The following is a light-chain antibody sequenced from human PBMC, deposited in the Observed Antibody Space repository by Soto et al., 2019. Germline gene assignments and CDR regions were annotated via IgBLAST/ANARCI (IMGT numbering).Light chain of an antibody. V-gene: IGKV3-15*01. CDR2: GAS. J-gene: IGKJ1*01. CDR3: QQYDNWPT. Sequence: IVLTQSADTLSVSPGQTATLSCRASQSISSNLVWYQQKAGQAPRILIYGASTRATGIPARFSGSGSGTEFTLTISSLKSEDLAVYYCQQYDNWPTFGQGTQVDI. CDR1: QSISSN.